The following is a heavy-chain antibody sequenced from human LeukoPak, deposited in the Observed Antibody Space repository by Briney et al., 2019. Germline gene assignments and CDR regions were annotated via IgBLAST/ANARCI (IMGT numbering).Heavy chain of an antibody. V-gene: IGHV3-48*03. CDR2: ISNSGTIK. Sequence: GGSLRLSCAASGFTFSSYAMNWVRQAPGKGLEFVSYISNSGTIKYNADSVKGRFTISRDNAKNSLYLQMNSLRAEDTAVYYCATFPSGSYSAYWGQGTLVTVSS. J-gene: IGHJ4*02. CDR3: ATFPSGSYSAY. CDR1: GFTFSSYA. D-gene: IGHD1-26*01.